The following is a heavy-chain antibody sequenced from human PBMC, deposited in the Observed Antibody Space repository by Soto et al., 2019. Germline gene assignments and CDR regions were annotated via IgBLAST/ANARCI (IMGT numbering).Heavy chain of an antibody. V-gene: IGHV3-23*01. CDR2: ISGSGGST. CDR1: GFTFSSYA. J-gene: IGHJ6*02. CDR3: AANRRYNYYYGMDV. Sequence: EVQLLESGGGLVQPGGSLRLSCAASGFTFSSYAMSWVRQAPGKGLEWVSAISGSGGSTYYADSVKGRFTISRDNSKNTLYLQMNSLRAEDTAVYYCAANRRYNYYYGMDVWGQGTTVTVSS. D-gene: IGHD3-16*02.